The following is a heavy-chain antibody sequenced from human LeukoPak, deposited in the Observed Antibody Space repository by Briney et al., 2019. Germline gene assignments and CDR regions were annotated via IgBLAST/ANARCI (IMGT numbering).Heavy chain of an antibody. CDR1: GYTFTSYD. J-gene: IGHJ5*02. D-gene: IGHD3-10*01. CDR3: ARGRVVRGLFYWFDP. V-gene: IGHV1-8*03. CDR2: MNPNSGNT. Sequence: ASVKVSCKASGYTFTSYDINWVRQATGQGLEWMGWMNPNSGNTGYAQKFQGRVTITRNTSISTAYMELSSLRSEDTAVYYCARGRVVRGLFYWFDPWGQGTLVTVSS.